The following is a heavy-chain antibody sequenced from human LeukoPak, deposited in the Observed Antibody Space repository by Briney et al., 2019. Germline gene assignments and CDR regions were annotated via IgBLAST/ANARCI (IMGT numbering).Heavy chain of an antibody. V-gene: IGHV3-7*01. J-gene: IGHJ6*03. CDR2: INHDGSAK. D-gene: IGHD3-3*01. CDR1: GFTFSNYW. CDR3: ARANYDFWSGYYTGYYYYYMDV. Sequence: PGGSLRLSCAASGFTFSNYWMSWVRQAPGKGLECVANINHDGSAKYYMDSVKGRFTISRDDAKNSLYLQMNSLRAEDTAVYYCARANYDFWSGYYTGYYYYYMDVWGKGTTVTVSS.